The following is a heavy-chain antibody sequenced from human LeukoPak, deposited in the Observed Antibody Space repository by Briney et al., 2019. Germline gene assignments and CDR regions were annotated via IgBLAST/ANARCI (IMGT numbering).Heavy chain of an antibody. Sequence: RPGRSLRLSCAASGFTFSNYPMNWVRQAPGKGLEWVSAITSDGSRTYNADSVKGRFTISRDNSKNTLYLQMNGLRADDTAVYYCAKGNTVTPDYWGQGTLVTVSS. D-gene: IGHD1-14*01. CDR1: GFTFSNYP. CDR2: ITSDGSRT. CDR3: AKGNTVTPDY. V-gene: IGHV3-23*01. J-gene: IGHJ4*02.